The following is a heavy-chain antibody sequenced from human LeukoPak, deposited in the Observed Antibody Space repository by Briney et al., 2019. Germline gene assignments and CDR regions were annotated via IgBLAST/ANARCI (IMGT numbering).Heavy chain of an antibody. CDR2: INPSGGST. CDR3: ARGRYCSGGSCYVGGGTIDY. J-gene: IGHJ4*02. CDR1: GYTFTSYY. V-gene: IGHV1-46*01. Sequence: ASVKVSCKASGYTFTSYYMHWVRQAPGQGLEWMGIINPSGGSTSYAQKFQGRVTMTRDMSTSTAYMELRSLRSDDTAVYYCARGRYCSGGSCYVGGGTIDYWGQGTLVTVSS. D-gene: IGHD2-15*01.